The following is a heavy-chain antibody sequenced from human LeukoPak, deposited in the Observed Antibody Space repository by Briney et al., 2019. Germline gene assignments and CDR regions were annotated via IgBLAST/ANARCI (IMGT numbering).Heavy chain of an antibody. CDR3: ARDGTSYCSSTSCYLDYYYYYMDV. CDR2: IIPIFGTA. Sequence: SVKVSCKASGGTFSSYAISWVRQAPGQGLEWMGGIIPIFGTANYAQKFQGRVTITADKSTSTAYMELSSLRSEDTAVYYCARDGTSYCSSTSCYLDYYYYYMDVWGKGTTVTVSS. V-gene: IGHV1-69*06. CDR1: GGTFSSYA. D-gene: IGHD2-2*01. J-gene: IGHJ6*03.